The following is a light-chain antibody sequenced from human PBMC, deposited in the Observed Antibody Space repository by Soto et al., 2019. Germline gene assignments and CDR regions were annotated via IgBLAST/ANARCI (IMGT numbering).Light chain of an antibody. CDR1: QSLLDSDDGNTY. CDR3: MQRVKFPYT. V-gene: IGKV2-40*01. CDR2: TVS. J-gene: IGKJ2*01. Sequence: DIVVTQTPLSLPVTPGEPASISCRSSQSLLDSDDGNTYLDWFLQKPGQSPQLLIHTVSSRASGVPDRFSGSGSGTYFTLKISRVEAEDVGVYYCMQRVKFPYTFAQGTKLEIK.